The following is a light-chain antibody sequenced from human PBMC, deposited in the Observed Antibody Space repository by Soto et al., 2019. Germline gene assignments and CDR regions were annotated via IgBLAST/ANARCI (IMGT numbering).Light chain of an antibody. CDR3: LHYSSPPT. Sequence: EIVLTQSPGTLSLSPGERATLSCRASQSVSNDFVAWYQQTPGQAPRLLIYTTSNRVTGVPDRFSGSGSGTDFNLTISSLEPEYLVVYYCLHYSSPPTFGQGTKVEIK. CDR1: QSVSNDF. V-gene: IGKV3-20*01. J-gene: IGKJ1*01. CDR2: TTS.